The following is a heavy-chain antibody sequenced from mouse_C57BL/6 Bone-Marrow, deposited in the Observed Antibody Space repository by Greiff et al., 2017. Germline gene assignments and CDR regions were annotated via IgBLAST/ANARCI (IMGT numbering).Heavy chain of an antibody. J-gene: IGHJ4*01. V-gene: IGHV1-55*01. Sequence: QVQLQQPGAELVKPGASVKMSCKASGYTFTSYWITWVKQRPGQGLEWIGDIYPGSGSTNYNEKFKSKATLTVDTSSSTAYMQLSSLTSEDSAVYYCERRKIGIITTGGYAMDYWGQGTSVTVSS. CDR2: IYPGSGST. D-gene: IGHD1-1*01. CDR1: GYTFTSYW. CDR3: ERRKIGIITTGGYAMDY.